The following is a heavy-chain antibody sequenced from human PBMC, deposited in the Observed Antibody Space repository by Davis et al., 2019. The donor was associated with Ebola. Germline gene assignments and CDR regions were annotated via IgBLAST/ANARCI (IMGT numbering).Heavy chain of an antibody. V-gene: IGHV4-39*07. D-gene: IGHD2-15*01. J-gene: IGHJ4*02. Sequence: MPSETLSLTCSVSGGFISRSTYYWGWIRQPPGKGLEWIGSMYYSGSTNYNPSLKSRVTISVDTSKNQFSLKLSSVTAADTAVYYCARGGRGEKGNFDFWGQGTLVTVSS. CDR1: GGFISRSTYY. CDR3: ARGGRGEKGNFDF. CDR2: MYYSGST.